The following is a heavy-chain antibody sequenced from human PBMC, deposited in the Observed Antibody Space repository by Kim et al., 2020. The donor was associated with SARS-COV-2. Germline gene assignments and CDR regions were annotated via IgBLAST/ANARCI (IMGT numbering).Heavy chain of an antibody. Sequence: SETLSLTCTASGGSISSSSYFWGWIRQPPGKGLEWIGSTYYSGSTYYNPSLRSRVTISVDTSKNQFSLKLTSVTAADTAVYYCATSRTPGDGFDIWGQGT. D-gene: IGHD1-7*01. V-gene: IGHV4-39*01. CDR3: ATSRTPGDGFDI. J-gene: IGHJ3*02. CDR1: GGSISSSSYF. CDR2: TYYSGST.